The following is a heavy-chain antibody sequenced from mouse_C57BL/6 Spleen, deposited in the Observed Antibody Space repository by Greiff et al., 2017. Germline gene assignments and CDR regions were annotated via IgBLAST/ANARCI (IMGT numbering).Heavy chain of an antibody. CDR2: INPYNGGT. CDR1: GYTFTDYY. J-gene: IGHJ2*01. D-gene: IGHD2-4*01. V-gene: IGHV1-19*01. CDR3: ARSGDYDVGDD. Sequence: VQLQQSGPVLVKPGASVKMSCKASGYTFTDYYMNWVKQSHGKSLEWIGVINPYNGGTSYNQKFKGKATLTVDKSSSTAYMELNSLTSEDSAVYYCARSGDYDVGDDWGQGTTLTVSS.